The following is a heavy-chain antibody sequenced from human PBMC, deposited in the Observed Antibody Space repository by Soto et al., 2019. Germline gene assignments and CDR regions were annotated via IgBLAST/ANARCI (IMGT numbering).Heavy chain of an antibody. D-gene: IGHD3-3*01. CDR2: ISYIGDST. CDR3: ARDFSYWSGCVFDY. V-gene: IGHV3-23*01. J-gene: IGHJ4*02. CDR1: EFTFKSYA. Sequence: GGSLRLSCAASEFTFKSYAMSWVRQAPGEGLEWVSAISYIGDSTYYADSVKGRFTISRDNSKNTLFLQMDSLRPEDTAVYFCARDFSYWSGCVFDYWGQGTLVTVSS.